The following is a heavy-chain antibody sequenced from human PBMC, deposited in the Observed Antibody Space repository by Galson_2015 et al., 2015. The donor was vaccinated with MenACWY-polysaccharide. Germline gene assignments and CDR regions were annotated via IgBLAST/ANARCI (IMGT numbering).Heavy chain of an antibody. CDR1: GFTFSSYW. D-gene: IGHD1-26*01. J-gene: IGHJ4*02. CDR3: ARAVGAAHYFEY. Sequence: FLRLSCAASGFTFSSYWMTWVRQAPGKGLEWVANIKQDGSEQYYVDSVKGRFTISRDNAKNSVYLQMNSLRAEDTAVYYCARAVGAAHYFEYWGQGTLVTVSS. V-gene: IGHV3-7*04. CDR2: IKQDGSEQ.